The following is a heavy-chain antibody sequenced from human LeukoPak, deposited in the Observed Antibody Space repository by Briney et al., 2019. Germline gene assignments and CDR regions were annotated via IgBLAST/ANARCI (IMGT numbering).Heavy chain of an antibody. CDR1: GGSISSYY. D-gene: IGHD2-2*01. V-gene: IGHV4-59*12. J-gene: IGHJ6*03. Sequence: SETLSLTCTASGGSISSYYWSWIRQPPGKGLEWIGYIYYSGSTNYNPSLKSRVTMSVDTSKNQFSLKLSSVTAADTAVYYCDREIGLGSSTGYYYYMDAWGKGTTVTVSS. CDR2: IYYSGST. CDR3: DREIGLGSSTGYYYYMDA.